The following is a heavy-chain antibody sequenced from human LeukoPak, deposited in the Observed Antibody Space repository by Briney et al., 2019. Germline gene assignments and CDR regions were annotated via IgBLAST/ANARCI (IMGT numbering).Heavy chain of an antibody. CDR3: ARGYSYDSVLDY. Sequence: SVKVSCKASGYTFSNYYMKWVRQAPGQGLEWMGIINPVGGSTSYAQKFQGRVTMTRDTSTSTVYMELSSLRYEDTAVYYCARGYSYDSVLDYWGQGTLVTVSS. CDR2: INPVGGST. CDR1: GYTFSNYY. D-gene: IGHD5-18*01. V-gene: IGHV1-46*01. J-gene: IGHJ4*02.